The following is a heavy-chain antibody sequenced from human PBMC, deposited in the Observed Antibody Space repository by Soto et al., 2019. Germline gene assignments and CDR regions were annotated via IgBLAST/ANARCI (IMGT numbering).Heavy chain of an antibody. CDR1: GYSFTSYW. CDR2: IDHSDTYT. Sequence: GESLKISCKGSGYSFTSYWISWVRQMRGKGLEWMGRIDHSDTYTKYSPSFQGHVTISADKSISTSYLQWSSLKASDTAMYYCARFYDFWSGSNDAFDIWGQGTMVTVSS. V-gene: IGHV5-10-1*01. D-gene: IGHD3-3*01. J-gene: IGHJ3*02. CDR3: ARFYDFWSGSNDAFDI.